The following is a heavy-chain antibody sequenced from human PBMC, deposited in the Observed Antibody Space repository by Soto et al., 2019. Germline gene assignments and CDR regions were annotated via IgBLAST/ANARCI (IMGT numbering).Heavy chain of an antibody. CDR1: GGSISSGGYY. Sequence: SETLSLTCTVSGGSISSGGYYWSWIRQHPGKGLEWIGYIYYSGSTYYNPSLKSRVTISVDTSKNQFSLKLSSVTAADTAVYYCARDQLQLRFLEWPYYMDVWGKGTTVTVSS. CDR3: ARDQLQLRFLEWPYYMDV. J-gene: IGHJ6*03. D-gene: IGHD3-3*01. V-gene: IGHV4-31*03. CDR2: IYYSGST.